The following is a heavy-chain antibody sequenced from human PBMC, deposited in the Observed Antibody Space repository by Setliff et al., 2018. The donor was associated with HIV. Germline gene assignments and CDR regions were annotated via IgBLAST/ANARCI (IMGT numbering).Heavy chain of an antibody. CDR2: INPNSGDT. V-gene: IGHV1-2*02. J-gene: IGHJ5*02. Sequence: ASVKVSCKSSGYTFTAYYLHWVRQAPGQGLEWMGWINPNSGDTAYAQKFQGRVTMTRDTSISAAYMDLSRLTSDDTAVFYCARAPYHYDGRGNDFNWFDPWGQGTLVTVSS. CDR1: GYTFTAYY. CDR3: ARAPYHYDGRGNDFNWFDP. D-gene: IGHD3-22*01.